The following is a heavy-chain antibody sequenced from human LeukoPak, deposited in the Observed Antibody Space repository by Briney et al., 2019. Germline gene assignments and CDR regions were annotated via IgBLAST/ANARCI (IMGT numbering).Heavy chain of an antibody. CDR3: ARDLGIAAAEHYFDY. Sequence: PGGSLRLSCAASGFTVSSNYMSWVRQAPGKGLEWVSVIYSGGSTYYADSVKGRFTISRDNPKNTLYLQMNSLRAEDTAVYYCARDLGIAAAEHYFDYWGQGTLVTVSS. D-gene: IGHD6-13*01. J-gene: IGHJ4*02. V-gene: IGHV3-66*01. CDR2: IYSGGST. CDR1: GFTVSSNY.